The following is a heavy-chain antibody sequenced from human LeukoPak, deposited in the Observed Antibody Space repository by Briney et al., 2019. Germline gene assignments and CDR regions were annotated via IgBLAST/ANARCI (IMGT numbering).Heavy chain of an antibody. CDR3: ARFYSSSSVDFDY. V-gene: IGHV3-21*01. Sequence: GGSLRLSCAASGFTFSSYSMNWVRQAPGKGLEWVSSTSSSSSYIYYADSVKGRFTISRDNAKNSLYLQMNSLRAEDTAVYYCARFYSSSSVDFDYWGQGTLVTVSS. D-gene: IGHD6-6*01. CDR1: GFTFSSYS. J-gene: IGHJ4*02. CDR2: TSSSSSYI.